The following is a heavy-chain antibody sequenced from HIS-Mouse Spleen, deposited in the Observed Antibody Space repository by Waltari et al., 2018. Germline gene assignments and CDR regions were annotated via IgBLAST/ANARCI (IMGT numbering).Heavy chain of an antibody. Sequence: QLQLQESGPGLVKPSETLSLTCTVSGGSISSSSYYWGWIRQPPGKGLEWIGSIYYSGRTYHTPSLKSRVPRSVDTSKNQFSLKRSSVTAADTAVYYCAREIPYSSSWYDWYFDLWGRGTLVTVSS. D-gene: IGHD6-13*01. V-gene: IGHV4-39*07. CDR3: AREIPYSSSWYDWYFDL. CDR1: GGSISSSSYY. J-gene: IGHJ2*01. CDR2: IYYSGRT.